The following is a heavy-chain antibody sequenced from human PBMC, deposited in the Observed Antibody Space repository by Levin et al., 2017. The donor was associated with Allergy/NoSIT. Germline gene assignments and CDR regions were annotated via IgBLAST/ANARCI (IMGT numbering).Heavy chain of an antibody. V-gene: IGHV3-23*01. Sequence: PSQTLSLTCAASGFTFSNYAMTWVCQAPGEGLEWVSGISGGGSSTYYADSVKGRFTISRDNSKNTLYLQMNSLRAEDTAVYYCAKASIAVVGTVDYWGQGTLVTVSS. D-gene: IGHD6-19*01. J-gene: IGHJ4*02. CDR2: ISGGGSST. CDR1: GFTFSNYA. CDR3: AKASIAVVGTVDY.